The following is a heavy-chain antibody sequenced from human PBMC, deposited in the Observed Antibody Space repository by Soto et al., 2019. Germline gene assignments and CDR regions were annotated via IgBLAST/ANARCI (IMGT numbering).Heavy chain of an antibody. CDR2: IIPIFGTA. CDR3: ASPNETYYYYYGMDV. V-gene: IGHV1-69*12. D-gene: IGHD1-1*01. CDR1: GGTFSSYA. Sequence: QVQLVQSGAEVKKPGSSVKVSCKASGGTFSSYAISWVRQAPGQGLEWMGGIIPIFGTANYAQKFQGRVTITEDESTSPDYMELSSLRSEDKAVYYCASPNETYYYYYGMDVWGQGTTVTVSS. J-gene: IGHJ6*02.